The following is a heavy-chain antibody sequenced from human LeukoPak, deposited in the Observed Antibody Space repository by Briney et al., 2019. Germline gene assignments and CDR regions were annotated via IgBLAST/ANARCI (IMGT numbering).Heavy chain of an antibody. Sequence: ASVKVSCTAPGYTFTSYDINWGRHATGQGLERVGWMNPNSGNTGYPQKFQGRVTLNRNTSISTAYMELSSLRSEDTAVYYCARAAEYGSGSYYNYYYYYYMEVWGKGTTVTVSS. D-gene: IGHD3-10*01. J-gene: IGHJ6*03. CDR1: GYTFTSYD. CDR3: ARAAEYGSGSYYNYYYYYYMEV. V-gene: IGHV1-8*01. CDR2: MNPNSGNT.